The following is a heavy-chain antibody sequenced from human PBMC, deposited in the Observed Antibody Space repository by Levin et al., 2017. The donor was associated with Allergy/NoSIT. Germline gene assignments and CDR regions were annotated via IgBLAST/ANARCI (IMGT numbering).Heavy chain of an antibody. CDR3: TTDVRQLVLPQDYLDY. J-gene: IGHJ4*02. D-gene: IGHD6-13*01. CDR2: IKSKTDGGTT. V-gene: IGHV3-15*01. CDR1: GFTLNNAW. Sequence: GGSLRLSCAASGFTLNNAWMSWVRQAPGKGLEWVGRIKSKTDGGTTDYAAPVKGRFIISRDDSKDTLYLQMNSLKTEDTAVYYCTTDVRQLVLPQDYLDYWGQGTLVTVSS.